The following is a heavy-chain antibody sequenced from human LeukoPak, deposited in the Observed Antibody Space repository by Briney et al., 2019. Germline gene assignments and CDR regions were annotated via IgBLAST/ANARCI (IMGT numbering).Heavy chain of an antibody. CDR1: GLTFSSYS. Sequence: GGSLRLSCAVSGLTFSSYSMNWVRQAPGKGLEWVSYISTTSKTINYADSVKGRFTIARDNAKNSLYLQMNSLRDEDTAVYYRARGIGAPPGLDIVVGTWGQGTLVTVSS. CDR2: ISTTSKTI. CDR3: ARGIGAPPGLDIVVGT. J-gene: IGHJ5*02. D-gene: IGHD2-21*01. V-gene: IGHV3-48*02.